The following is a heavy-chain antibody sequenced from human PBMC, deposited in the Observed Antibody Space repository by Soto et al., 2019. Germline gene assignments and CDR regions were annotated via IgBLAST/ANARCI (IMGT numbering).Heavy chain of an antibody. Sequence: QVQLVQSGAEVKKPGASVRVSCKASGYTFTSYDINWVRQATGQGLEWMGYMNPNSGYTGYAQKFQGRFTITCVTSISTVYMVLSSLRSEDTAMYYCARTLRNDGYWGQGTLVTVSS. CDR1: GYTFTSYD. D-gene: IGHD1-1*01. CDR3: ARTLRNDGY. J-gene: IGHJ4*02. V-gene: IGHV1-8*01. CDR2: MNPNSGYT.